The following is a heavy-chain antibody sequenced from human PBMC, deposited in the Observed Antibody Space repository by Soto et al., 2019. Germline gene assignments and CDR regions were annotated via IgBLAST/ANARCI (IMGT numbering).Heavy chain of an antibody. Sequence: GASVKVSCKASRYTFTSCGISWVRQAPGQGLEWMGWISAYNGKTNFAQKFRGRVTMTTDKATSTAYMELRSLRSDDTAVYYCARDISDYYYESSGPFDYWGQGTLVTVSS. J-gene: IGHJ4*02. CDR3: ARDISDYYYESSGPFDY. CDR2: ISAYNGKT. D-gene: IGHD3-22*01. V-gene: IGHV1-18*04. CDR1: RYTFTSCG.